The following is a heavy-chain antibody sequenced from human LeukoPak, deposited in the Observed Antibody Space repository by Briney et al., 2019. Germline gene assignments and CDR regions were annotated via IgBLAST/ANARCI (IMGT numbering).Heavy chain of an antibody. CDR2: ISYDGSNK. CDR3: AKPPIGCSGGSCYAGFDY. D-gene: IGHD2-15*01. V-gene: IGHV3-30*18. CDR1: GFTFSSYG. Sequence: GESLRLSCAASGFTFSSYGMHWVRQAPGKGLEWVAVISYDGSNKYYADSVKGRFTISRDNSKNTLYLQMNSLRAEDTAVYYCAKPPIGCSGGSCYAGFDYWGQGTLVTVSS. J-gene: IGHJ4*02.